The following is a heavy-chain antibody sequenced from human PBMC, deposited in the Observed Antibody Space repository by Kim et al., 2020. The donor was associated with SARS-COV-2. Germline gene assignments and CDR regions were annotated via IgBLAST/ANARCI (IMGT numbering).Heavy chain of an antibody. D-gene: IGHD2-15*01. Sequence: ASVKVSCKASGYTSTSYAMHWVRQAPGQRLEWMGWINAGNGNTKHSLKFQGRVTITRDTSASTAYMELSSLRSEDTAVYYCARAPLRYYSVGSCYSRFSLDYWGQGTLVTVSS. CDR1: GYTSTSYA. CDR3: ARAPLRYYSVGSCYSRFSLDY. V-gene: IGHV1-3*01. J-gene: IGHJ4*02. CDR2: INAGNGNT.